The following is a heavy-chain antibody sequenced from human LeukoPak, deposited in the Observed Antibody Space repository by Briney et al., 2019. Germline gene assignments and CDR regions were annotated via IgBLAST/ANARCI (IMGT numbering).Heavy chain of an antibody. D-gene: IGHD3-22*01. Sequence: SETLSLTCAVYGGSFSGYYWSWIRQPPGEGLEWIGEINHSGSTNYNPSLKSRVTMSVDTSKNQFSLKLSSVTAADTAVYYCARGLTYYYDSSGYYPRGWFDPWGQGTLVTVSS. CDR3: ARGLTYYYDSSGYYPRGWFDP. V-gene: IGHV4-34*01. J-gene: IGHJ5*02. CDR1: GGSFSGYY. CDR2: INHSGST.